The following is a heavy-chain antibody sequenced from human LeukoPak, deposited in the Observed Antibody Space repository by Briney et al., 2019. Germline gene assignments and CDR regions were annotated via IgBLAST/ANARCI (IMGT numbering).Heavy chain of an antibody. D-gene: IGHD6-19*01. CDR1: GFTFSSYE. J-gene: IGHJ4*02. CDR3: ARGGKQWRGGNYFDS. CDR2: ISSSGSTI. V-gene: IGHV3-48*03. Sequence: GGSLRLSCAASGFTFSSYEMNWVRQAPGKGLEWVSYISSSGSTIYYADSVKGRFTISRDNAKNSLYLQMNSLRAEDTAVYHCARGGKQWRGGNYFDSWGQGTLVAVSS.